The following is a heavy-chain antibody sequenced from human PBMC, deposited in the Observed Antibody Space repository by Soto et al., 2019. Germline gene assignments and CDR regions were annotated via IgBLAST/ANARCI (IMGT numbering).Heavy chain of an antibody. CDR3: AKRASATSGSYYSEYFQH. J-gene: IGHJ1*01. CDR2: ISYDGSNK. V-gene: IGHV3-30*18. Sequence: GGSLRLSCAASGFTFSSYGMHWVRQAPGKGLEWVAVISYDGSNKYYADSVKGRFTISRDNSKNTLYLQMNSLRAEDTAVYYCAKRASATSGSYYSEYFQHWRQGTLVPVSS. D-gene: IGHD1-26*01. CDR1: GFTFSSYG.